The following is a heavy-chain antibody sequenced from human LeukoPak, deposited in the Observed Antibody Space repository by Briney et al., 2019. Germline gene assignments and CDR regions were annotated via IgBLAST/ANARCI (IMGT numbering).Heavy chain of an antibody. CDR3: AKDLFTYYYDSSGYYYLNAFDI. V-gene: IGHV3-23*01. J-gene: IGHJ3*02. CDR2: ISGSGGST. D-gene: IGHD3-22*01. CDR1: GFTFSSYE. Sequence: GGSLRLSCEASGFTFSSYEMNWVRQAPGKGLEWVSAISGSGGSTYYADSVKGRFTISRDNSKNTLYLQMNSLRAEDTAVYYCAKDLFTYYYDSSGYYYLNAFDIWGQGTMVTVSS.